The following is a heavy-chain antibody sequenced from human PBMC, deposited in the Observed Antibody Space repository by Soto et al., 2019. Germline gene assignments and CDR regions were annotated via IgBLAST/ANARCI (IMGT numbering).Heavy chain of an antibody. V-gene: IGHV1-18*01. CDR2: ISTYNGNS. CDR1: GYTFVSSG. CDR3: ARVTGNWLDP. J-gene: IGHJ5*02. Sequence: ASVNVSCKASGYTFVSSGISWVRQAPGQGLEWMGWISTYNGNSNYAQKFQGRLTMTTDTSTSTAYMELRSLRSDDTAIYYCARVTGNWLDPWGQGTLVTVSS.